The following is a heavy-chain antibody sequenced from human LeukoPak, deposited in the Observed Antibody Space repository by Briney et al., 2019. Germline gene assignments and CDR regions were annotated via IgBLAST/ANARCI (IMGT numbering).Heavy chain of an antibody. CDR1: VYSLSSGYY. Sequence: SSETLSLTCTVSVYSLSSGYYWGWLRQPPGKGLEWIGCIYHSGSTYYNPPLKTRVPISVDTSKNQFSLKLSSVTAADTAVYYCASSGGYYAVGYWGQGTLVTVSS. D-gene: IGHD2-15*01. J-gene: IGHJ4*02. CDR2: IYHSGST. V-gene: IGHV4-38-2*02. CDR3: ASSGGYYAVGY.